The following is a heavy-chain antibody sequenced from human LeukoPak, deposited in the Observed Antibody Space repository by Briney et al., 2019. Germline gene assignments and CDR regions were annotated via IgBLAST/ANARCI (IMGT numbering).Heavy chain of an antibody. CDR2: IKQDGSEK. J-gene: IGHJ4*02. D-gene: IGHD4-11*01. V-gene: IGHV3-7*01. CDR3: AREEATVADY. CDR1: GFTFSSYW. Sequence: GGSLRLSCAAFGFTFSSYWMSWVRQAPGKGLEWVANIKQDGSEKYYLDSVKGRFTISRDNAKNSLYLQMNSLRAEDTAVYYCAREEATVADYWGQGTLVTVSS.